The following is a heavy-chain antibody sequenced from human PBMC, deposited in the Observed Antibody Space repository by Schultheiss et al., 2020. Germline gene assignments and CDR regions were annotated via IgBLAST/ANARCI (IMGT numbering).Heavy chain of an antibody. V-gene: IGHV4-59*01. CDR2: IYYSGST. CDR1: GGSISGYY. Sequence: SATLSLTCTVSGGSISGYYWSWIRQPPGKGLEWIGYIYYSGSTNYNPSLKSRVTISVDTSKNQFSLKLSSVTAADTAVYYCARLLQGGYDFWSGFDYWGQGTLVTVAS. CDR3: ARLLQGGYDFWSGFDY. D-gene: IGHD3-3*01. J-gene: IGHJ4*02.